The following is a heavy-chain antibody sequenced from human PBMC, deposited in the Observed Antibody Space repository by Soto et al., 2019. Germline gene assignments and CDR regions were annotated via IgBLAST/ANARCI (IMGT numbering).Heavy chain of an antibody. J-gene: IGHJ4*02. CDR3: ARGRYGDY. CDR2: ISAHNGNT. V-gene: IGHV1-18*01. Sequence: QVHLVQSGAEVKKPGASVKVSCKGSGYIFTTYGITWVRQAPGQGLEWMGWISAHNGNTNSAQKLQGRVTVTRDTSPRTAYMELRNLRSDDTGVYYCARGRYGDYWGQGALVTVSS. D-gene: IGHD1-1*01. CDR1: GYIFTTYG.